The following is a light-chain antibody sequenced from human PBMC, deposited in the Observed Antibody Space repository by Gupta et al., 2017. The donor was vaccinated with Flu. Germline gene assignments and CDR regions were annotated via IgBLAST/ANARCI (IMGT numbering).Light chain of an antibody. CDR1: SSDIGAYNY. CDR2: DVF. V-gene: IGLV2-14*03. Sequence: QSALTQPASVSGSPGQSITISCTGTSSDIGAYNYVSWYQQYPGKAPKLIIYDVFHRPSGISYRFSGSKSGNTASLTISGLQAEDEADYYCNSYTTSITRVFGSGTKVTV. CDR3: NSYTTSITRV. J-gene: IGLJ1*01.